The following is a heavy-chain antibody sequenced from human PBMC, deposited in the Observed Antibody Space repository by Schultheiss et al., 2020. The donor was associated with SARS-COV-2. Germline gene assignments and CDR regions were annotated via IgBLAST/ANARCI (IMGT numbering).Heavy chain of an antibody. Sequence: GGSLRLSCAASGFTFSSYAMSWVRQAPGKGLEWVSAISGSGGSTYYADSVKGRFTISRDNSKNTLYLQMNSLRAEDTAVYYCAKFKKGVVVAATPSRRKYYYGMDVWGQGTTVTVSS. CDR3: AKFKKGVVVAATPSRRKYYYGMDV. D-gene: IGHD2-15*01. CDR2: ISGSGGST. CDR1: GFTFSSYA. V-gene: IGHV3-23*01. J-gene: IGHJ6*02.